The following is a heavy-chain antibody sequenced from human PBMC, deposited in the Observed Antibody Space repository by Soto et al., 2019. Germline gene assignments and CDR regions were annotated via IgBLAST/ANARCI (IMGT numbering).Heavy chain of an antibody. Sequence: SETLSLTCTVSGGSISSSSYYWGWIRQPPGKGLEWIGYIYYSGSTYYNPSLKSRVTISVDTSKNQFSLKLSSVTAADTAVYYCARPPRWWNYGMDVWGQGTTVTVSS. D-gene: IGHD2-15*01. CDR1: GGSISSSSYY. CDR2: IYYSGST. J-gene: IGHJ6*02. V-gene: IGHV4-31*03. CDR3: ARPPRWWNYGMDV.